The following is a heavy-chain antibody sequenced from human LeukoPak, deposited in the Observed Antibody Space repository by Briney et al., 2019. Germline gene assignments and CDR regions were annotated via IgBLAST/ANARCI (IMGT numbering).Heavy chain of an antibody. CDR1: GFTFSSYS. CDR2: ISSSSSYI. Sequence: GGSLRLSCAASGFTFSSYSMNWVRQAPGKGLEWVSSISSSSSYIYYADSVKGRFTISRDNAKNSLYLQMNSLRAGDTAVYYCARMNGGDFDYWGQGTLATVSS. V-gene: IGHV3-21*01. D-gene: IGHD3-16*01. J-gene: IGHJ4*02. CDR3: ARMNGGDFDY.